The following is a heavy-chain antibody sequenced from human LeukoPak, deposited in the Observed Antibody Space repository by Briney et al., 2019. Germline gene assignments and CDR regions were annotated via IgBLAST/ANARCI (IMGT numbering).Heavy chain of an antibody. Sequence: GGSLRLSCAASGFTFSSYSMNWVRQAPGKGLEWVSSISSSSSYIYYADSVKGRFTISRDNAKNTLYLQMNSLRAEDTAVYYCAREFSAYVWGSYRPPDYWGQGTLVTVSS. V-gene: IGHV3-21*01. J-gene: IGHJ4*02. D-gene: IGHD3-16*02. CDR2: ISSSSSYI. CDR1: GFTFSSYS. CDR3: AREFSAYVWGSYRPPDY.